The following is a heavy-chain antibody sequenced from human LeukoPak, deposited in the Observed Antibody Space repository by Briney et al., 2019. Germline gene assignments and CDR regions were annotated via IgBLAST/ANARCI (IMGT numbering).Heavy chain of an antibody. CDR2: ISTTSTYI. V-gene: IGHV3-21*06. J-gene: IGHJ4*02. D-gene: IGHD2-2*01. CDR3: ARAGTCSSTSCDGGIEY. CDR1: GFAFSSYN. Sequence: GWSLRLSCAASGFAFSSYNMKWVRQAPGKGLEWVSFISTTSTYIYYADSVKGRFTVSRDNSKNLLYLQMDSLRAEDTAVYYCARAGTCSSTSCDGGIEYWGQGTLVTVSS.